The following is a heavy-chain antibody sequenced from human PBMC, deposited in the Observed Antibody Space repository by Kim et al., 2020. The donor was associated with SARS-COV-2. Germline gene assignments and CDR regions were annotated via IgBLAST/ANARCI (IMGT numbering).Heavy chain of an antibody. CDR3: ARLSIAAFDY. V-gene: IGHV3-66*04. CDR2: GST. D-gene: IGHD6-6*01. J-gene: IGHJ4*02. Sequence: GSTYCADSGKDKFTITRDNSKNTLYLQMNSLRAEDTAVYYCARLSIAAFDYWGQGTLVTVSS.